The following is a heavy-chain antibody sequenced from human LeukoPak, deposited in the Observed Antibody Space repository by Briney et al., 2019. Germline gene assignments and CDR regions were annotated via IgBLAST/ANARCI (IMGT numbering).Heavy chain of an antibody. CDR3: ARSRDLYCGGDCYLDY. V-gene: IGHV3-64*01. CDR2: ISSNGGST. D-gene: IGHD2-21*02. CDR1: GFTFSSYA. J-gene: IGHJ4*02. Sequence: GGSLRLSCAASGFTFSSYAMHWVRQAPGKGLEYVSAISSNGGSTYYANSVKGRFTISRDNSKNTLHLQMGSLRAEDMAVYYCARSRDLYCGGDCYLDYWGQGTLVTVSS.